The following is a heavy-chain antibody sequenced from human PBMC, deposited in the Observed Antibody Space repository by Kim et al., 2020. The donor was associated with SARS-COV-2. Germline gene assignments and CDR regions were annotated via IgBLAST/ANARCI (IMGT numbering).Heavy chain of an antibody. J-gene: IGHJ4*02. V-gene: IGHV4-31*03. CDR1: GGSISSGGYY. CDR2: IYYSGST. D-gene: IGHD3-3*01. CDR3: ARGRLTIFGVVNSFDY. Sequence: SETLSLTCTVSGGSISSGGYYWSWIRQHPGKGLEWIGYIYYSGSTYYNPSLKSRVTISVDTSKNQFSLKLSSVTAADTAVYYCARGRLTIFGVVNSFDYWDQGTLVTVSS.